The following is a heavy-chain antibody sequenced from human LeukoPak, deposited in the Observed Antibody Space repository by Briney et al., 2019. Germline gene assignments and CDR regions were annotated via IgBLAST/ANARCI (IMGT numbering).Heavy chain of an antibody. Sequence: GGSLRLSCAVSGFTFSSYSMNWVRQAPGKGLEWVSSISSSSSYIYYADSVKGRFTISRDNAKNSLYLQMNSLRAEDTAVYYCARDAVRYSSSFLFDYWGQGTLVTVSS. CDR2: ISSSSSYI. J-gene: IGHJ4*02. V-gene: IGHV3-21*01. D-gene: IGHD6-6*01. CDR1: GFTFSSYS. CDR3: ARDAVRYSSSFLFDY.